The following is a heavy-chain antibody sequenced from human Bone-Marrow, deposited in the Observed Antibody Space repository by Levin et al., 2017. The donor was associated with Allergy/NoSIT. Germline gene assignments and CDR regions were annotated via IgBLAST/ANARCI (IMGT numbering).Heavy chain of an antibody. CDR3: VKGSSGGRPYYFDK. D-gene: IGHD2-15*01. CDR1: GFTFGNFA. J-gene: IGHJ4*02. V-gene: IGHV3-23*01. CDR2: ITGGGTAT. Sequence: GESLKISCTPSGFTFGNFAMSWVRQAPGKGLEWVAAITGGGTATYLADSVKGRFVITRDNSQNMLYLQMDNLRGDDTAVYHCVKGSSGGRPYYFDKWGQGTLVTVSA.